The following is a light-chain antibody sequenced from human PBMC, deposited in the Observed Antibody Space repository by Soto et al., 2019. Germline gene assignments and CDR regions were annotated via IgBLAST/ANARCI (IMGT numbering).Light chain of an antibody. V-gene: IGLV1-44*01. CDR1: SSNIGSNT. J-gene: IGLJ1*01. Sequence: QSVLTQPPSASGTPGQRVTISCSGSSSNIGSNTVNWYHQLPGTAPKLLIYSNNHRPSGVPDRFSGSKSGTSASLAIGGLQSEDEADYYCAGWDDSLNGYVFGTGTQLTVL. CDR2: SNN. CDR3: AGWDDSLNGYV.